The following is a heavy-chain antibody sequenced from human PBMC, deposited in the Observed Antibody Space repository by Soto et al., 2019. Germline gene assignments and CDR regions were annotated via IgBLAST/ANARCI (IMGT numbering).Heavy chain of an antibody. CDR2: SSAYNGNT. CDR3: ARDVRAIAAAGYYYYYMDV. V-gene: IGHV1-18*01. Sequence: ASVKVSCKASGYTFTSYGISWVRQAPGQGLEWMGWSSAYNGNTNYAQKLQGRVTMTTDTSTSTAYMELRSLRSDDTAVYYCARDVRAIAAAGYYYYYMDVWGKGTTVTVSS. CDR1: GYTFTSYG. J-gene: IGHJ6*03. D-gene: IGHD6-13*01.